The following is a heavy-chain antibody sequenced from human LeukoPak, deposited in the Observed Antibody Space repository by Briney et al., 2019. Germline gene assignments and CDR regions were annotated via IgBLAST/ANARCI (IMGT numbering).Heavy chain of an antibody. Sequence: HPGGSLRLSCAASGFTVSSNYMSWVRQAPGKGLEWVSVIYSGGSTYYADSVKGRFTISRDNSKNTLYLQMNSLRAEDTAVYYCASTQDYGDFDYWGQGTLVTVSS. D-gene: IGHD4-17*01. V-gene: IGHV3-53*01. J-gene: IGHJ4*02. CDR1: GFTVSSNY. CDR3: ASTQDYGDFDY. CDR2: IYSGGST.